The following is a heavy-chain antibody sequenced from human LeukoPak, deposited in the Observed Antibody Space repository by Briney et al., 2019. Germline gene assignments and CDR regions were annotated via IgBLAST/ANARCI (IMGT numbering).Heavy chain of an antibody. D-gene: IGHD4-11*01. CDR2: IYPGDSDT. Sequence: GESLKISCKGSGYSFTSYWIGWVRQMPGKGLEWMGIIYPGDSDTRYSPSFQGQVTISADKSISTAYLQWSSLKASDTAMYYCATPTVTTGEYYYYGMDVWGQGTTVTVSS. CDR3: ATPTVTTGEYYYYGMDV. J-gene: IGHJ6*02. CDR1: GYSFTSYW. V-gene: IGHV5-51*01.